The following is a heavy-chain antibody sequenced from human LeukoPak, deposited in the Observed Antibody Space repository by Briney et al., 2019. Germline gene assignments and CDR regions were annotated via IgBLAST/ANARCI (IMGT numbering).Heavy chain of an antibody. CDR1: GFPFSDFS. D-gene: IGHD2-8*01. J-gene: IGHJ4*02. CDR3: AKQSYARSLGE. Sequence: GGSLRLSCATSGFPFSDFSMSWVRQAPGKGLEWISTTNSGGTSTYYAESVKGRFTISRDNSKNTLYLQMSSLRVEDTAVYYCAKQSYARSLGEGGPGTLVAVSS. V-gene: IGHV3-23*01. CDR2: TNSGGTST.